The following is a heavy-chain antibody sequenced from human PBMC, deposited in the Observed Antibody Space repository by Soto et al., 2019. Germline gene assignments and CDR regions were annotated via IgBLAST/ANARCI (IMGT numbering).Heavy chain of an antibody. J-gene: IGHJ5*02. V-gene: IGHV1-18*01. CDR1: GYTFTSYG. CDR2: ISAYNGNT. CDR3: ARTGRTREDIVVVVAATGFDP. Sequence: GASVKVSCKASGYTFTSYGISWVRQAPGQGLEWMGWISAYNGNTNYAQKLQGRVTMTTDTSTSTAYMELRSLRSDDTAVYYCARTGRTREDIVVVVAATGFDPWGQGTLVTVSS. D-gene: IGHD2-15*01.